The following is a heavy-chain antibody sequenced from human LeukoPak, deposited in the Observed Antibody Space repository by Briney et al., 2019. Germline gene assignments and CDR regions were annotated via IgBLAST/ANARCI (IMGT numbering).Heavy chain of an antibody. CDR1: GFTFSSYS. CDR2: ISSSSSYI. J-gene: IGHJ4*02. D-gene: IGHD3-9*01. V-gene: IGHV3-21*01. Sequence: GGSLRLSCAASGFTFSSYSMNWVRQAPGKGLEWVSSISSSSSYIYYADSVKGRFTISRDNAKNSLYLQMNSLRAEDTAVYYCARDQYLYYDILTGLFDYWGQGTLVTVSS. CDR3: ARDQYLYYDILTGLFDY.